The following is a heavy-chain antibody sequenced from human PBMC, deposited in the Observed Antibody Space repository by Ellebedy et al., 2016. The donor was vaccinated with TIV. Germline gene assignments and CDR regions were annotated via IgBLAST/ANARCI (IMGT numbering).Heavy chain of an antibody. Sequence: SETLSLTXTVSGGSISSGVYYWSWIRQHPGKGLEWIGYIYYSGSTYYNPSLKSRVTISRDTSKNQFSLKVSSVTAADTAVYYCARLEEYYHGSGCFDFWGQGTLVTVSS. V-gene: IGHV4-31*03. J-gene: IGHJ4*02. CDR2: IYYSGST. D-gene: IGHD3-10*01. CDR1: GGSISSGVYY. CDR3: ARLEEYYHGSGCFDF.